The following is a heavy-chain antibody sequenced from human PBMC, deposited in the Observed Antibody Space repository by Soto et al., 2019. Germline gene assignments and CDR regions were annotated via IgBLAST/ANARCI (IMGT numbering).Heavy chain of an antibody. D-gene: IGHD5-18*01. CDR1: GDSVSSNSVG. CDR2: TYYRSRWYI. J-gene: IGHJ4*02. CDR3: ARSYRYAYDY. Sequence: QVQLQQSGPGLVKPSQTLSVTCIISGDSVSSNSVGWHWIRQSPSRGLEWLGRTYYRSRWYIDYAPFVKSRITIKTDTSKNQFSLQPTSVTPEDTAVYSCARSYRYAYDYWGRGTLVTVSS. V-gene: IGHV6-1*01.